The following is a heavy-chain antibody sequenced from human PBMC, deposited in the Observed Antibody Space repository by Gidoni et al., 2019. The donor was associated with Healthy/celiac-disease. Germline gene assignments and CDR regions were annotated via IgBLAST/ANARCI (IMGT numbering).Heavy chain of an antibody. CDR1: GFTFSDHY. CDR3: ARGRGYSYGYDY. CDR2: TRNKANSYTT. Sequence: EVQLVESGGGLVQPGGSLRLSCAAPGFTFSDHYMDWVRQAPGKGLGWVGRTRNKANSYTTEYAASVKGRFTISRDDSKNSLYLQMNSLKTEDTAVYYCARGRGYSYGYDYWGQGTLVTVSS. J-gene: IGHJ4*02. V-gene: IGHV3-72*01. D-gene: IGHD5-18*01.